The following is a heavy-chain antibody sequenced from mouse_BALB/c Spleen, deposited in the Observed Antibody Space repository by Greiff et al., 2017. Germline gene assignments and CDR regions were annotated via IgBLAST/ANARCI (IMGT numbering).Heavy chain of an antibody. J-gene: IGHJ3*01. Sequence: VQLKESGAELVRPGALVKLSCKASGFNIKDYYMHWVKQRPEQGLEWIGWIDPENGNTIYDPKFQGKASITADTSSNTAYLQLSSLTSEDTAVYYCARSYGSSSFAYWGQGTLVTVSA. D-gene: IGHD1-1*01. CDR1: GFNIKDYY. V-gene: IGHV14-1*02. CDR3: ARSYGSSSFAY. CDR2: IDPENGNT.